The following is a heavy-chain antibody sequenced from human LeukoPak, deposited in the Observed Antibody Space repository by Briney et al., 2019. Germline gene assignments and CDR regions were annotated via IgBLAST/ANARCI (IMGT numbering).Heavy chain of an antibody. CDR3: AIFDFLFGEIDNWFDP. D-gene: IGHD3-16*01. CDR1: GYNFTIYW. Sequence: GESLKISCKGSGYNFTIYWIGWVRQMPGKRLEWMGIIYPGDSDTRYSPSFQGQATISADKSISTAYLQWSSLKASDTAMYYCAIFDFLFGEIDNWFDPWGQGTQVTVSS. CDR2: IYPGDSDT. J-gene: IGHJ5*02. V-gene: IGHV5-51*01.